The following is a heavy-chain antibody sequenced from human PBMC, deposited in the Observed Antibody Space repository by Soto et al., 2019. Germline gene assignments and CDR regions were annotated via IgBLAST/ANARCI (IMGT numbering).Heavy chain of an antibody. CDR1: GYSFTTYW. CDR2: IYPGDSDT. D-gene: IGHD1-20*01. V-gene: IGHV5-51*01. J-gene: IGHJ1*01. CDR3: ARRDNSPTAEYFHH. Sequence: GDSLKISCKGSGYSFTTYWIGWVRQMPGKGREWMGIIYPGDSDTRYSPSFQGQVTISADKSTSTAYLQWSSLKASDTAMYYCARRDNSPTAEYFHHWGQGTLVTVSS.